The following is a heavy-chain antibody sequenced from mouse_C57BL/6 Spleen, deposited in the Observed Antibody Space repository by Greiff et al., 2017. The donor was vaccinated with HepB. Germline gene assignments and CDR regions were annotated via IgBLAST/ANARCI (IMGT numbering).Heavy chain of an antibody. J-gene: IGHJ2*01. D-gene: IGHD4-1*01. CDR1: GYTFTSYW. CDR2: INPSNGGT. CDR3: ARSNWGEGHYFDY. Sequence: QVQLQQSGTELVKPGASVKLSCKASGYTFTSYWMHWVKQRPGQGLEWIGNINPSNGGTNYNEKFKSKATLTVDKSSSTAYMQLSSLTSEDSAVYYCARSNWGEGHYFDYWGQGTTLTVSS. V-gene: IGHV1-53*01.